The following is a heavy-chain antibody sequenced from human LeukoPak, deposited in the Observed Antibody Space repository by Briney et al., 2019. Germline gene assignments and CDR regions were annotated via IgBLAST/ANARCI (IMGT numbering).Heavy chain of an antibody. CDR1: GFTFSSHA. CDR2: ISGSGANT. Sequence: GGSLRLSCEASGFTFSSHAMSWVRQAPGKGLEWVSAISGSGANTYYADSVKGRFTISRDNSENSLHLQMNSLRAEDTAVYFYAKDPGASGSYPNFDYWGQGTLVTVSS. V-gene: IGHV3-23*01. D-gene: IGHD3-10*01. J-gene: IGHJ4*02. CDR3: AKDPGASGSYPNFDY.